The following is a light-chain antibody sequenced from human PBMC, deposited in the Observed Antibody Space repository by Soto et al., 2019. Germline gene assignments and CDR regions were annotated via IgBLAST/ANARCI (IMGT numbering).Light chain of an antibody. CDR1: QTISNW. CDR3: QQANSYPWT. CDR2: DAS. Sequence: DIQPTQSPSTLSASVGDRVTSTCRASQTISNWLDWYQQRQGKAPQLVISDASRLEIGVPSRFSGTKYGTDFNLTIRSLQTEDFATYYCQQANSYPWTFGQGTKVDI. V-gene: IGKV1-5*01. J-gene: IGKJ1*01.